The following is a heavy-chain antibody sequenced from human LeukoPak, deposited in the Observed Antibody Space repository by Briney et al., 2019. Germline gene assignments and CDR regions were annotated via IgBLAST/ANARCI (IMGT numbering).Heavy chain of an antibody. Sequence: SETLSLTCTVSGGSIRGYYWSWIRQPPGKGLEWIGYIYYSGSTNYNPSLKSRVAISVDTSKNQFSLKLSSVTAADTAVYYCTSYSSSLEYFHPWGQGTLVTVSS. V-gene: IGHV4-59*01. D-gene: IGHD6-13*01. J-gene: IGHJ1*01. CDR2: IYYSGST. CDR1: GGSIRGYY. CDR3: TSYSSSLEYFHP.